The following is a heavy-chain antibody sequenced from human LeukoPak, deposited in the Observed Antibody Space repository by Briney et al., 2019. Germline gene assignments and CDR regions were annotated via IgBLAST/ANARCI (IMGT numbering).Heavy chain of an antibody. V-gene: IGHV4-59*01. CDR2: IYYSGST. CDR3: ARDRVWQLAGPGAFDI. D-gene: IGHD6-6*01. CDR1: GGSISSYY. Sequence: SETLSLTCTVSGGSISSYYWSWIRQPPGKGLEWIGYIYYSGSTNYNPSLKSRVTISVDTSKNQFSLKLSSVTAADTAVYYCARDRVWQLAGPGAFDIWGQGTMVTVSS. J-gene: IGHJ3*02.